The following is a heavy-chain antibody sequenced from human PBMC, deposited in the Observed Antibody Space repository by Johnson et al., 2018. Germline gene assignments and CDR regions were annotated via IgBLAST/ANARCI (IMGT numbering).Heavy chain of an antibody. Sequence: QVQLVQSGAEVRKPGASVKVSCKASGYTFTSFDVSWVRQATGQGLEWMGWMNPNSGNTGYAQKFQGRVTMTRDTSISTAYMELSSLRSEDTAVYYCASGSDYRDYLVRDWGQGTLVTVSS. D-gene: IGHD4-17*01. J-gene: IGHJ4*02. CDR1: GYTFTSFD. V-gene: IGHV1-8*01. CDR2: MNPNSGNT. CDR3: ASGSDYRDYLVRD.